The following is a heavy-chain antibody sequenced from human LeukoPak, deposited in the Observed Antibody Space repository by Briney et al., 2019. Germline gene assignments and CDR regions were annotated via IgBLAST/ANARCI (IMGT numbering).Heavy chain of an antibody. D-gene: IGHD4-17*01. V-gene: IGHV1-2*04. CDR1: GYTFTGYY. CDR3: ARDGDYVYGMDV. J-gene: IGHJ6*02. CDR2: INPNSGGT. Sequence: ASVKVSCKASGYTFTGYYMHWVRQAPGQGLEWMGWINPNSGGTNYAQKFQGWVTMTRDTSISTAYMELSRLRSDDTAVYYCARDGDYVYGMDVWGQGTTVTVSS.